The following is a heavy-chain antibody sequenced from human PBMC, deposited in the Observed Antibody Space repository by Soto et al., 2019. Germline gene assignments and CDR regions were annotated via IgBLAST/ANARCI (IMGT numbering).Heavy chain of an antibody. CDR1: SGSIFTTNW. Sequence: QVQLQESGPGLVKPSGTLSLTCAASSGSIFTTNWWSWVRQSPGRGLQWIGDIYHSGSPKYNPSLKSRVSISIDKSNDRFFLNLTSVTAADTAVYSCARKPDVATAKVGGGYVFDVWGQGTMVTVSS. V-gene: IGHV4-4*02. D-gene: IGHD3-16*01. CDR2: IYHSGSP. CDR3: ARKPDVATAKVGGGYVFDV. J-gene: IGHJ3*01.